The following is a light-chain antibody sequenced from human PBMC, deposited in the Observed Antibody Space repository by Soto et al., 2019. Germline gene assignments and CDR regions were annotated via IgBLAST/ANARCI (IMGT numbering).Light chain of an antibody. J-gene: IGKJ4*01. CDR3: QNYNSAPLT. CDR2: AAS. CDR1: QSISSY. V-gene: IGKV1-27*01. Sequence: DIQMTQSPSSLSASVGDRVTITCRASQSISSYLNWYQQKPGKAPKLLIYAASSLQSGVPSRFSGSGSGTDFTLTISSLQPEDVATYSCQNYNSAPLTFGGGTKVDIK.